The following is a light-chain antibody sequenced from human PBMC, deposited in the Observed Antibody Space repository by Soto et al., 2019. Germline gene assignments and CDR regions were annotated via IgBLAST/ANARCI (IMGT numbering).Light chain of an antibody. Sequence: ERGLPPSLGALRWSRLERAILSFTSSQRIRSTYLAWYQQKPGQAPRLLIHGGSTRATGIPERFSGSGSGTDFTLTINSLEPEDFAVYYCQQSERLIRTFGEGTKVDIK. V-gene: IGKV3-20*01. CDR2: GGS. CDR3: QQSERLIRT. J-gene: IGKJ1*01. CDR1: QRIRSTY.